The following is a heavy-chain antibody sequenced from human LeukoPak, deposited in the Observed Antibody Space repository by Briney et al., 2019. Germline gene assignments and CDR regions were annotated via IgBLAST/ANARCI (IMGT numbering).Heavy chain of an antibody. D-gene: IGHD4/OR15-4a*01. V-gene: IGHV6-1*01. CDR3: ASCWLTTSFDY. CDR2: TYYGSKWYN. Sequence: SHPLSLTCAICGDSVPSNSDAWNWITQSRSRGLEWLGRTYYGSKWYNDYAVSVKSRIAINPDTSKNQFSLQLNAVTPEDTAVCYCASCWLTTSFDYWGQGTLVSVSS. J-gene: IGHJ4*02. CDR1: GDSVPSNSDA.